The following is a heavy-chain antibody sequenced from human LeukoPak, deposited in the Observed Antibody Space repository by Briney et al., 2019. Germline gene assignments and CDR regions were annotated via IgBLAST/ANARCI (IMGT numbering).Heavy chain of an antibody. Sequence: SETLSLTCTASGCSITGYHWSWIRQPPGKGLEWIGYVYSSGSTEYKPSLKSRATISADTSKNQFSLKLTSVTAADTAIYYCARGNDLDIWGQGTMVTVSS. CDR1: GCSITGYH. V-gene: IGHV4-4*08. J-gene: IGHJ3*02. CDR2: VYSSGST. D-gene: IGHD3-16*01. CDR3: ARGNDLDI.